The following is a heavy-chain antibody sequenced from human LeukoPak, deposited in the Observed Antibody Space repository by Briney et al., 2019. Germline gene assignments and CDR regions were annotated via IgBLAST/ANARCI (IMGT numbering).Heavy chain of an antibody. CDR2: ISYDGSNK. CDR1: GFTFSSYA. CDR3: ARGQVVVAATGWFDP. V-gene: IGHV3-30-3*01. J-gene: IGHJ5*02. Sequence: LPGGSLRLSCAASGFTFSSYAMHWVRQAPGKGLEWVAVISYDGSNKYYADSVKGRFTISRDNSKNTLYLQMNSLRAEDTAVYYCARGQVVVAATGWFDPWGQGTLVTVSS. D-gene: IGHD2-15*01.